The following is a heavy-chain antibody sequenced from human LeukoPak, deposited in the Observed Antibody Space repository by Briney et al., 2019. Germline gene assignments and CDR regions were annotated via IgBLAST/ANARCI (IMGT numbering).Heavy chain of an antibody. CDR3: ARDADYGDYVDY. V-gene: IGHV1-69*04. J-gene: IGHJ4*02. D-gene: IGHD3-16*01. CDR1: GGTSSSYT. CDR2: IIPILGIA. Sequence: EASVKVSCKASGGTSSSYTISWVRQAPGQGLEWMGRIIPILGIANYAQKFQGRVTITADKSTSTAYMELSSLRSEDTAVYYCARDADYGDYVDYWGQGTLVTVSS.